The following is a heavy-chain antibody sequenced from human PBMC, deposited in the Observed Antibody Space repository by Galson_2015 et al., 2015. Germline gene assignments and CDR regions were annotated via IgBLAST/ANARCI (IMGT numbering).Heavy chain of an antibody. CDR1: GFTFSSYA. CDR2: ISYDGSNK. V-gene: IGHV3-30-3*01. D-gene: IGHD3-3*01. Sequence: SLRLSCAASGFTFSSYAMHWVRQAPGKGLEWVAVISYDGSNKYYADSVKGRFTISRDNSKNTLYLQMNSLRAEDTAVYYCARDSGFLEWLNDQNWFDPWGQGTLVTVSS. J-gene: IGHJ5*02. CDR3: ARDSGFLEWLNDQNWFDP.